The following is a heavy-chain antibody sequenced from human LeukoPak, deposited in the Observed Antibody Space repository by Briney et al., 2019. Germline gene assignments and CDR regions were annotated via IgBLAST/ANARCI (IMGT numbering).Heavy chain of an antibody. Sequence: ASVKVSCKASGYTFTSYYMHWVRQAPGQRLEWMGGIIPIYPTTDYAQRFQGRVTISADESKGTVSLELSNLRSEDTAVYYCARASFPFLEWTTSIPFDVWGQGTVVIVSS. J-gene: IGHJ3*01. CDR3: ARASFPFLEWTTSIPFDV. CDR1: GYTFTSYY. V-gene: IGHV1-69*13. CDR2: IIPIYPTT. D-gene: IGHD3-3*01.